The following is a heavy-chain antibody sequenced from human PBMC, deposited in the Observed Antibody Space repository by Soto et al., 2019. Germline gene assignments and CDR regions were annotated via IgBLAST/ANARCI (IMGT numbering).Heavy chain of an antibody. CDR2: IIPIFGTA. CDR1: GGTFSSYA. Sequence: QVQLVQSGAEVKKPGSSVKVSCKASGGTFSSYAISWLRQAPGQGLEWMGGIIPIFGTANYAQKCQARVTITADESTSTAYMELSSLRSEDTAVYYCASPIEYDSSGPDPFDIWGQGTMVTVSS. V-gene: IGHV1-69*01. CDR3: ASPIEYDSSGPDPFDI. J-gene: IGHJ3*02. D-gene: IGHD3-22*01.